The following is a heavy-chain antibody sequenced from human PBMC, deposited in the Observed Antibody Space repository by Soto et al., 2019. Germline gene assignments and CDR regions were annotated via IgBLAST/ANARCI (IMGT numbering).Heavy chain of an antibody. CDR1: GGTFSSYA. CDR2: IIPIFGTA. D-gene: IGHD3-22*01. J-gene: IGHJ4*02. V-gene: IGHV1-69*13. Sequence: SVKVSCKASGGTFSSYAISWVRQAPGQGLEWMGGIIPIFGTANYAQKFQGRVTITAGESTSTAYMELSSLRSEDTAVYYCARDYYYDSSGTMYYWGQGTLVTVS. CDR3: ARDYYYDSSGTMYY.